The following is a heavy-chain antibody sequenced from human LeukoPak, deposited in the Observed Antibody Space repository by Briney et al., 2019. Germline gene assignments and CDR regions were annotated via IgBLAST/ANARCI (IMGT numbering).Heavy chain of an antibody. CDR1: GGSITSGGYY. V-gene: IGHV4-31*03. Sequence: SETLSLTCTVSGGSITSGGYYWSWIRQYPGKGLEWIGYIFYTGATHYNPSLKSRVFISMDMSKNQFSLKLSSVTAADTAVYYCASSRSAYDFLTGYSSDTNWFDPWGQGTLVTVSS. CDR3: ASSRSAYDFLTGYSSDTNWFDP. D-gene: IGHD3-9*01. CDR2: IFYTGAT. J-gene: IGHJ5*02.